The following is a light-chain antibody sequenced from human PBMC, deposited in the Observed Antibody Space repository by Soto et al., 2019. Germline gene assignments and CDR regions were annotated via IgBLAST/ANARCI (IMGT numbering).Light chain of an antibody. J-gene: IGKJ1*01. CDR2: GAS. CDR1: QSVASNY. Sequence: EIVLTHFPGTLSLSPGERATLSCRASQSVASNYLAWYQQRPGQAPRVLIFGASSRATGIPDKFSGSGSGTDFTLTISRLDPDDFAVYYCQYYGGSSWTFGQGTEVEIK. V-gene: IGKV3-20*01. CDR3: QYYGGSSWT.